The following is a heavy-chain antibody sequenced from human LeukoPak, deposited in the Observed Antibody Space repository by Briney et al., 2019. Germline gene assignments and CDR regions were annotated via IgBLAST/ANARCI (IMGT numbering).Heavy chain of an antibody. CDR3: ARSAVVVPAAWA. CDR1: GGTFSSYT. J-gene: IGHJ4*02. Sequence: SSVKVSFKASGGTFSSYTISWVRQALGQGLEWMGRIIPILGIANYAQKFQGRVTITADKSTSTAYMELSSLRSEDTAVYYCARSAVVVPAAWAWGQGTLVTVSS. V-gene: IGHV1-69*02. CDR2: IIPILGIA. D-gene: IGHD2-2*01.